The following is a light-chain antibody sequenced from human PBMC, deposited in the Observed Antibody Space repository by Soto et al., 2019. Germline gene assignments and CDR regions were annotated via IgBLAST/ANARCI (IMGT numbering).Light chain of an antibody. CDR2: ATS. J-gene: IGKJ2*01. CDR3: QKYYPLPFT. CDR1: HDSSNY. Sequence: DIQMTQSPSSLSASVGDRVTITCRASHDSSNYLAWYQQKPGKVPKLLIYATSTLQSVVPTRFSGRVSGTDVTLTISSLPPVDAASDDCQKYYPLPFTFDQLSKLEI. V-gene: IGKV1-27*01.